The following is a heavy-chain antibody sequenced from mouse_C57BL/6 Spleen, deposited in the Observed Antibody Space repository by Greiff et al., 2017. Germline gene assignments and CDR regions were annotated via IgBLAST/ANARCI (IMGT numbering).Heavy chain of an antibody. CDR1: GYTFTSYW. Sequence: QVQLQQPGAELVRPGTSVKLSCKASGYTFTSYWMHWVKQRPGQGLEWIGVIDPSDSYTNYNQKFKGKATLTVDTSSSTAYMQLSSLTSEDSAVYYCARGDLFDDWGQGTTLTVSS. CDR3: ARGDLFDD. V-gene: IGHV1-59*01. J-gene: IGHJ2*01. D-gene: IGHD3-3*01. CDR2: IDPSDSYT.